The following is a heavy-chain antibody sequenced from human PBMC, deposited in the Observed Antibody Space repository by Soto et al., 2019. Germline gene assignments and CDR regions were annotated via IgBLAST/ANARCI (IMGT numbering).Heavy chain of an antibody. D-gene: IGHD2-2*02. CDR1: GFTVSSNY. Sequence: GGSLRLSCAASGFTVSSNYMSWVRQAPGKGLEWVSVIYSGGSTYYADSVKGRFTISRDNSKNTPYLQMNSLRAEDTAVYYCARDRADSTAKYCSSTSCYTYYYYYYMDVWGKGTTVTVSS. J-gene: IGHJ6*03. V-gene: IGHV3-66*01. CDR2: IYSGGST. CDR3: ARDRADSTAKYCSSTSCYTYYYYYYMDV.